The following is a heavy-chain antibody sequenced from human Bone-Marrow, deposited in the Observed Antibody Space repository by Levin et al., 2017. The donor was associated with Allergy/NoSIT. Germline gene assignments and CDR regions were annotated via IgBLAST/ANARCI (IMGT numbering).Heavy chain of an antibody. CDR3: ARDGEHIVVVPAAEKSFYYYSYMDV. V-gene: IGHV1-69*06. CDR2: IIPRFAAT. CDR1: GGIFSSFA. J-gene: IGHJ6*03. Sequence: SVKVSCKTSGGIFSSFALSWVRQAPGQGPEWLGGIIPRFAATNYAQKFHGRITITADKSTSTASMELSSLRSEDTAVYYCARDGEHIVVVPAAEKSFYYYSYMDVWDKGTTVIVSS. D-gene: IGHD2-2*01.